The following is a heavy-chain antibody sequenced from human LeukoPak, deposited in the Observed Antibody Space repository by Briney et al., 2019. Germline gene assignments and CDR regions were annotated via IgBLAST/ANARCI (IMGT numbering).Heavy chain of an antibody. V-gene: IGHV1-18*01. CDR1: GYTFTSYG. D-gene: IGHD3-22*01. CDR2: ISAYNGNT. J-gene: IGHJ4*02. Sequence: ASVKVSCKAPGYTFTSYGISWARQAPGQGLEWMGWISAYNGNTNYAQKLQGRVTMTTDTSTSTAYMELRSLRSDDTAVYYCARDGDYYDSSGYYYFWGQGTLVTVSS. CDR3: ARDGDYYDSSGYYYF.